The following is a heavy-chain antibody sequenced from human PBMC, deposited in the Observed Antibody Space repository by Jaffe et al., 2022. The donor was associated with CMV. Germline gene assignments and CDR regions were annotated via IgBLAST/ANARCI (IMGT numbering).Heavy chain of an antibody. Sequence: QVQLVQSGAEVKKPGASVKVSCKASGYTFTGYYMHWVRQAPGQGLEWMGWINPNSGGTNYAQKFQGRVTMTRDTSISTAYMELSRLRSDDTAVYYCARETTVPAYYYYYGMDVWGQGTTVTVSS. D-gene: IGHD4-17*01. J-gene: IGHJ6*02. CDR3: ARETTVPAYYYYYGMDV. CDR1: GYTFTGYY. CDR2: INPNSGGT. V-gene: IGHV1-2*02.